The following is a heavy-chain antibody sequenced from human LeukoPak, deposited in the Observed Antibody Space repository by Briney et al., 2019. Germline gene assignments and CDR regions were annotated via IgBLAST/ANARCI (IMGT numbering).Heavy chain of an antibody. Sequence: GGSLRLSCAASGFSFSRYGMKWVRQAPGKGLEWLSYIRSSDSTTYYADSVKCRFTISRDNAKNSLYLQMDSLRVEATAVYYCAKRADSSAHSFDYWGQGTLVTVSS. J-gene: IGHJ4*02. D-gene: IGHD3-22*01. V-gene: IGHV3-48*04. CDR3: AKRADSSAHSFDY. CDR1: GFSFSRYG. CDR2: IRSSDSTT.